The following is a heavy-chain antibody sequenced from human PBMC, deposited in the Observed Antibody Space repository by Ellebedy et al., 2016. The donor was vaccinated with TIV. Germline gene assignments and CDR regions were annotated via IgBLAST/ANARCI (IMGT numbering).Heavy chain of an antibody. CDR1: GYSFTSYW. CDR2: IYPGDSDT. CDR3: ARSVVAGSGSYSDRYYYYGMDV. Sequence: GGSLRLXXKGSGYSFTSYWIGWVRQMPGKGLEWMGIIYPGDSDTRYSPSFQGQVTISADKSISTAYLQWSSLKASDTAMYYCARSVVAGSGSYSDRYYYYGMDVWGQGTTVTVSS. V-gene: IGHV5-51*01. D-gene: IGHD3-10*01. J-gene: IGHJ6*02.